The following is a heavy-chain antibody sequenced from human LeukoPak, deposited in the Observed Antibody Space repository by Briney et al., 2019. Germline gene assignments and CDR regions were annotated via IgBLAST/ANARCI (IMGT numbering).Heavy chain of an antibody. CDR2: ISAYNGNT. D-gene: IGHD3-9*01. Sequence: ASVKVSCKASGYTFTSYDINWVRQAPGQGLEWMGWISAYNGNTNYAQKLQGRVTMTTDTSTSTAYMELRSLRSDDTAVYYCARVFSTEYYFDYWGQGTLVTVSS. V-gene: IGHV1-18*01. J-gene: IGHJ4*02. CDR3: ARVFSTEYYFDY. CDR1: GYTFTSYD.